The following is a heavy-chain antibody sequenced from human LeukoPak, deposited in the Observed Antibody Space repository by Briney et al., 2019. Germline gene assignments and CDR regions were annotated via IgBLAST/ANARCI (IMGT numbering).Heavy chain of an antibody. J-gene: IGHJ2*01. V-gene: IGHV4-59*08. CDR1: GGSLSSYY. CDR2: IYYSGST. CDR3: ARLLLWFGESWYFDL. D-gene: IGHD3-10*01. Sequence: SETLSLTCSVSGGSLSSYYWSWIRQPPGKGLEWIGYIYYSGSTNYHPSLKSRVTISVDTSKNQFSLKLSSVTAADTAVYYCARLLLWFGESWYFDLWGRGTLVTVSS.